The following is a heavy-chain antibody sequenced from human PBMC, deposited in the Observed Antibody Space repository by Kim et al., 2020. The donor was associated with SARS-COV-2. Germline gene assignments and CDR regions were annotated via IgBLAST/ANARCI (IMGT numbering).Heavy chain of an antibody. V-gene: IGHV4-39*01. CDR3: ANIAAAGTRVDY. D-gene: IGHD6-13*01. J-gene: IGHJ4*02. Sequence: YYNPSLKSRVTISVDTSKNQFSLKLSSVTAADTAVYYCANIAAAGTRVDYWGQGTLVTVSS.